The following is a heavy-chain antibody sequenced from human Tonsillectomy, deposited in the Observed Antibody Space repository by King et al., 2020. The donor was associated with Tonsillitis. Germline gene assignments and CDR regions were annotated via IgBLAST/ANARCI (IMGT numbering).Heavy chain of an antibody. CDR3: ARSRQQLVQGAFQGAFRANYYYGMDV. J-gene: IGHJ6*02. Sequence: VQLVQSGAEVKKPGASVKVSCKASGYIFTDYYMHWVRQAPGQGLEWMGWINPNSGGTNYAQKFQGRVTMTRDTSISTAYMELSRLKADDTAFYYCARSRQQLVQGAFQGAFRANYYYGMDVWGQGTTVTVSS. D-gene: IGHD6-13*01. V-gene: IGHV1-2*02. CDR2: INPNSGGT. CDR1: GYIFTDYY.